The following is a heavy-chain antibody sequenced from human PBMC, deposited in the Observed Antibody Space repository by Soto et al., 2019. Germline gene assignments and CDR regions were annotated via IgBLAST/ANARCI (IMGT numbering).Heavy chain of an antibody. CDR1: GYSFTRYW. J-gene: IGHJ5*02. V-gene: IGHV5-51*01. Sequence: GESLTISGTCSGYSFTRYWIGWVRQMPGKGLEWMGIIYPGDSDTRYSPSFQGQVTISADKSISTAYLQWSSLKASDTAMYYCARTAAPIVGWFDPWGQGTLVTVSS. D-gene: IGHD2-2*01. CDR2: IYPGDSDT. CDR3: ARTAAPIVGWFDP.